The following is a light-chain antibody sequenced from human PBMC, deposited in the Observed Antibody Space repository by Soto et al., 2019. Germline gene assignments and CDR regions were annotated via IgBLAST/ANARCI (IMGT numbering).Light chain of an antibody. J-gene: IGKJ1*01. CDR1: QSISTW. Sequence: DIQMTQSPSTLSGSVGDRVTITCRASQSISTWLAWYQQKPGKAPKLLIYDASSLEVGVPSRFSGSGSRTEFTLTISSLQPDDYGTYYCQQYYDFRTFGQGTKVDIK. CDR3: QQYYDFRT. V-gene: IGKV1-5*01. CDR2: DAS.